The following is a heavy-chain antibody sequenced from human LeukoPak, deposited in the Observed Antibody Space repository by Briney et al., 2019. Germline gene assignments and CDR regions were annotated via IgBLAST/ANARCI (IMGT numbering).Heavy chain of an antibody. CDR2: ISAYNGNT. Sequence: GASVKVSCKASGYIFTSYGISWVRQAPGQGLEWMGWISAYNGNTNYAQKLQGRVTMTTDTSTSTAYMELRSLRSDDAAVYYCARVPPVGQQLVTDYWGQGTLVTVSS. D-gene: IGHD6-13*01. CDR3: ARVPPVGQQLVTDY. CDR1: GYIFTSYG. V-gene: IGHV1-18*01. J-gene: IGHJ4*02.